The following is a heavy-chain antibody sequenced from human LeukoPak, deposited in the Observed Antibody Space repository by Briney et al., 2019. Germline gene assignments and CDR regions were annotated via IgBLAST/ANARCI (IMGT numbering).Heavy chain of an antibody. CDR1: GGTFSSYA. Sequence: SVKVSCRASGGTFSSYAISWVRQAPGQGLEWMGGIIPIFGTANYAQKFQGRVTITADESTSTAYMELSSLRSEDTAVYYCARFPSYGDYRFFDYWGQGTLVTVSS. D-gene: IGHD4-17*01. CDR3: ARFPSYGDYRFFDY. CDR2: IIPIFGTA. J-gene: IGHJ4*02. V-gene: IGHV1-69*13.